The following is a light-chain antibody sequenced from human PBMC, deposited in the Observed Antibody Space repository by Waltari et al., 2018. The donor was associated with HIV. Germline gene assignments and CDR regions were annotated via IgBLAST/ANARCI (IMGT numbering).Light chain of an antibody. Sequence: QSVLTQPPSVSAAPGQRVTISCSGSSSNIGSNDVSWYQQLPGTAPKLLIFDIYRRPAGIPDRFSGSKSGTSATLGITGLQTGDEADYYCGTWDSGLSAVVFGGGTKLTVL. J-gene: IGLJ3*02. CDR3: GTWDSGLSAVV. V-gene: IGLV1-51*01. CDR1: SSNIGSND. CDR2: DIY.